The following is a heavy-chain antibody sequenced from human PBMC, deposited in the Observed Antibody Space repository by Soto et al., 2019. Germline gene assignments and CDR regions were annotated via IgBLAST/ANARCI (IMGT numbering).Heavy chain of an antibody. CDR3: VRTSLVVTVATREDF. Sequence: EVQLVESGGGLVQPGESLRLSCAASGFTFSNYWMHWVRQAPGKGLVWVSRIDSDGSRITYADFVKGRFTISRDNAKNTVYLHINSLTAEATAVYYCVRTSLVVTVATREDFWGQGTLVTVSS. CDR2: IDSDGSRI. D-gene: IGHD2-21*02. V-gene: IGHV3-74*01. J-gene: IGHJ4*02. CDR1: GFTFSNYW.